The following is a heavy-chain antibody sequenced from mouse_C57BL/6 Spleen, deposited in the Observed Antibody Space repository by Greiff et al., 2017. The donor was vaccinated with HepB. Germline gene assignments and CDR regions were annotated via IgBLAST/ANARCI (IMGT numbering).Heavy chain of an antibody. V-gene: IGHV1-55*01. Sequence: VQLQQPGAELVKPGASVKMSCKASGYTFTSYWITWVKQRPGQGLEWIGDIYPGSGSTNYNEKFKSKATLTVDTSSSTAYMQLSSLTSEDSAVSYCARGAYYCNYVGAYWGQGTLVTVAA. CDR1: GYTFTSYW. CDR2: IYPGSGST. J-gene: IGHJ3*01. D-gene: IGHD2-10*01. CDR3: ARGAYYCNYVGAY.